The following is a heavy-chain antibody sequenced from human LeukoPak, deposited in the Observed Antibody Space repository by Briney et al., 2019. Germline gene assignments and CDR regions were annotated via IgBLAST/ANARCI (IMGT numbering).Heavy chain of an antibody. CDR1: GVSFSDYY. J-gene: IGHJ4*02. CDR2: INHSGST. CDR3: ARGNYNFWSGTTNYYFDY. D-gene: IGHD3-3*01. Sequence: SETLSLTCAVFGVSFSDYYWSWIRQPPGKGLEWIGAINHSGSTHYNPSLKSRVTISADTYKNQFSLKLSSVTAADTAVYYCARGNYNFWSGTTNYYFDYWGQGTLVTVSS. V-gene: IGHV4-34*01.